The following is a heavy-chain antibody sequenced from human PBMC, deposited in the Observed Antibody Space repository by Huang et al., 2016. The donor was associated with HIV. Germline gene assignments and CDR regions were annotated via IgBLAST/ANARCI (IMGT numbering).Heavy chain of an antibody. J-gene: IGHJ4*02. CDR2: VKTESDGGTI. V-gene: IGHV3-15*01. CDR3: TTGGAR. Sequence: WVGHVKTESDGGTIDYAAPVKGRFTISRDDSKGILYLQMNRLKTEDTAFYYCTTGGARWGQGTLVTVSS.